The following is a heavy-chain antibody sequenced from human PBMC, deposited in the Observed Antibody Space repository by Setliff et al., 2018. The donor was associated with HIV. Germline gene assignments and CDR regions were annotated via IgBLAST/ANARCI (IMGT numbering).Heavy chain of an antibody. CDR1: GFTFSTSW. CDR2: IKQDGSEK. D-gene: IGHD5-18*01. V-gene: IGHV3-7*05. Sequence: PGGSLRLSCAASGFTFSTSWMSWVRQAPGKGLEWVANIKQDGSEKHYVDSVKGRFTISRDYAQNSLYLQMNSLRVEDTALYYCATKGAGYSYGERFFDYWGQGTLVTVSS. CDR3: ATKGAGYSYGERFFDY. J-gene: IGHJ4*02.